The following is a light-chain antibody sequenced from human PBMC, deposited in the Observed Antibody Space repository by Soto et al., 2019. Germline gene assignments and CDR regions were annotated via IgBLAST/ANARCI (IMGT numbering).Light chain of an antibody. V-gene: IGKV1-39*01. Sequence: DIQMTQSPSSLSASVADRVTITCRASQSIRRSLNWYQQKPGKAPKLLIYAASSLQSGVPSRFSGSGYGTDFTLTITSLQSEDFAIYYCQQSYSTPWTFGQGTKVDIK. J-gene: IGKJ1*01. CDR1: QSIRRS. CDR2: AAS. CDR3: QQSYSTPWT.